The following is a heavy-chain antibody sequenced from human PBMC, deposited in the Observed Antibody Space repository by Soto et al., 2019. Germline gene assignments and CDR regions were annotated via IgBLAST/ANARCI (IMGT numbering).Heavy chain of an antibody. CDR1: CGSICSGGSS. J-gene: IGHJ4*02. Sequence: PSETQSLTYTVSCGSICSGGSSRSCIRQHPGKGLDWIGYIYSRGSTYYNQSLKSRVTISVDTSKNQFSLKLSSVTAADTAVYYCARSITGTLDYWGQGTLVT. V-gene: IGHV4-31*03. CDR2: IYSRGST. D-gene: IGHD1-7*01. CDR3: ARSITGTLDY.